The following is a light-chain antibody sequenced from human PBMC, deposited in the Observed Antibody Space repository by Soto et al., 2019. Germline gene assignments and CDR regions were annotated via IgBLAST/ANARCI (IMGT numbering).Light chain of an antibody. V-gene: IGKV1-27*01. Sequence: DIQMTQSPSSLSASVGDRVTITCRASQGITNYLAWYQQKAGKVPKLLIYAASTLQSGVPSRFSGRGSGTDYTLTISSLQPEDVATYYCQKYNSAPWTFGQGTKVEVK. J-gene: IGKJ1*01. CDR2: AAS. CDR1: QGITNY. CDR3: QKYNSAPWT.